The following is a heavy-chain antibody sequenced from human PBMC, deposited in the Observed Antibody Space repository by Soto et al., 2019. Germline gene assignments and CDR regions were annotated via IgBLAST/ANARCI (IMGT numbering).Heavy chain of an antibody. J-gene: IGHJ6*03. CDR3: ARDTIDTDWYNWNDVNYYYYYMDV. D-gene: IGHD1-1*01. CDR2: ISSSSSYI. CDR1: GFTFSSYS. Sequence: GGSLRLSCAASGFTFSSYSMNWVRQAPGKGLEWVSSISSSSSYIYYADSVKGRFTISRDNAKNSLYLQMNSLRAEDTAVYYCARDTIDTDWYNWNDVNYYYYYMDVWGKGTTVTVSS. V-gene: IGHV3-21*01.